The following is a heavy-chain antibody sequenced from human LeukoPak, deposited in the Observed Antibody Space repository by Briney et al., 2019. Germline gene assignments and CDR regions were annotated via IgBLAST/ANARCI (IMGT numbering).Heavy chain of an antibody. CDR1: GGTFSSYA. J-gene: IGHJ6*03. CDR3: ARGTNYYYYMDV. Sequence: ASVKVSCNASGGTFSSYAISWVRQAPGQGLEWMGRIIPILGIANYAQKFQGRVTITADKSTSTAYMELSSLRSEDTAVYYCARGTNYYYYMDVWGKGTTVTVSS. V-gene: IGHV1-69*04. CDR2: IIPILGIA. D-gene: IGHD1/OR15-1a*01.